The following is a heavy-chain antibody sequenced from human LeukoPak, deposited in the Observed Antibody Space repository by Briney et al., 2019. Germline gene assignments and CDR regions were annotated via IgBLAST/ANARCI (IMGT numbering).Heavy chain of an antibody. CDR2: IYNSGKT. J-gene: IGHJ3*02. CDR1: GDSMSSGGYY. CDR3: ARGSYYYGSHDAFDI. V-gene: IGHV4-31*03. Sequence: PSETLSLTCTVSGDSMSSGGYYWNWIRQHPGKGLEWIGYIYNSGKTYYNPSLQTRLSISVDTSNNQLSLGLNSVTVADTAVYFCARGSYYYGSHDAFDIWGHGTMVTVSS. D-gene: IGHD3-10*01.